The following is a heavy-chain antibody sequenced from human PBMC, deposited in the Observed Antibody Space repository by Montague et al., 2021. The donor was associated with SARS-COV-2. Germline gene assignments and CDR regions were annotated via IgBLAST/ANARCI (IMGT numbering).Heavy chain of an antibody. D-gene: IGHD3-3*01. Sequence: TLSLTCTGYLGSSSSGSYDWSWIRQPAGKGLEWIGRIYSSGSTNYNPSLKSRVTISVDTSKNQFSLKLSSVTAADTAVYYCARADFWSGYLYFDYWGQGTLVTVSS. V-gene: IGHV4-61*02. CDR1: LGSSSSGSYD. CDR2: IYSSGST. CDR3: ARADFWSGYLYFDY. J-gene: IGHJ4*02.